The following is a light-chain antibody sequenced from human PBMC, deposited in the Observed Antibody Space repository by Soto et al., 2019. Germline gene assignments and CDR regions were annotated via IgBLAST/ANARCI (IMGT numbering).Light chain of an antibody. CDR3: GTWDSSLSAAV. CDR1: SSNIGNNY. CDR2: DNN. V-gene: IGLV1-51*01. Sequence: QSVLTQPPSVSAAPGQKVTISCSGSSSNIGNNYVSWYQQFPGTAPKLLIYDNNKRPSGIPDRFSASKSGTSATLGITGLQTGDEADYYCGTWDSSLSAAVFGGGTKLTVL. J-gene: IGLJ7*01.